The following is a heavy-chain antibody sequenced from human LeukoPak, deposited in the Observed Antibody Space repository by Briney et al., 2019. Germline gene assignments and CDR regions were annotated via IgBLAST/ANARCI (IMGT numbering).Heavy chain of an antibody. CDR3: ARKNGYYGSGSYYNVRWNYYYGMDV. V-gene: IGHV1-46*01. CDR1: GYTFTSYY. D-gene: IGHD3-10*01. CDR2: INPSGGST. Sequence: ASVKVSCKASGYTFTSYYMHWVRQAPGQGLEWMGIINPSGGSTSYAQKFQGRVTMTRDTSIGTAYMELSSLRSEDTAVYYCARKNGYYGSGSYYNVRWNYYYGMDVWGQGTTVTVSS. J-gene: IGHJ6*02.